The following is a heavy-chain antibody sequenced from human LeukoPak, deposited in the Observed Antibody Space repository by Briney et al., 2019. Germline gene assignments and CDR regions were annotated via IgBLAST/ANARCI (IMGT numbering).Heavy chain of an antibody. CDR2: MNPNSGNT. Sequence: ASVKVSCKASGYTFTSYDINWVRQATGQGLEGMGWMNPNSGNTGYAQKCQGRVTMTRTTSISTAYMELSSLRSEDTAVYYCARNRMYYDILTGYFYFDYWGQGTLVTVSS. CDR3: ARNRMYYDILTGYFYFDY. D-gene: IGHD3-9*01. CDR1: GYTFTSYD. J-gene: IGHJ4*02. V-gene: IGHV1-8*01.